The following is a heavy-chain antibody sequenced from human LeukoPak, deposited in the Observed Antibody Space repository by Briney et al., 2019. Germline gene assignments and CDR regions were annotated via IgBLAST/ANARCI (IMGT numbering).Heavy chain of an antibody. J-gene: IGHJ4*02. Sequence: SETLSLTCTVSGYSISSGYYWGWIRQPPGKGLEWIGSIYHSGSTYYNPSLKSRVTISVDTSKNQFSLKLSSVTAADTAVYYCARDGTLWFGELFSYKHDFDYWGQGTLVTVSS. CDR1: GYSISSGYY. CDR3: ARDGTLWFGELFSYKHDFDY. CDR2: IYHSGST. V-gene: IGHV4-38-2*02. D-gene: IGHD3-10*01.